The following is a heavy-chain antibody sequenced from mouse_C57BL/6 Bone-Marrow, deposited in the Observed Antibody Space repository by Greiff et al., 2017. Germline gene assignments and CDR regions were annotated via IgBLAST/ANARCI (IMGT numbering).Heavy chain of an antibody. V-gene: IGHV5-17*01. CDR3: ARRFWTTVVEGWD. CDR2: ISSGSSTS. Sequence: EVQRVESGGGLVKPGGSLKLSCAASGFTFSDYGMHWVRQAPEKGLEWVAYISSGSSTSYYADTVKGRFTISRDNAKNTLFLQLTILRSEDTAMYYCARRFWTTVVEGWDWGQGTLVTVSA. D-gene: IGHD1-1*01. J-gene: IGHJ3*01. CDR1: GFTFSDYG.